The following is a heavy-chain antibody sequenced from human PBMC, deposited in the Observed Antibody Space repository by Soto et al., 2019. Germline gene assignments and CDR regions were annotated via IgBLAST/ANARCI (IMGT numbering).Heavy chain of an antibody. Sequence: QVQLVESGGGVVQPGRSLRLSCAASGFTFSSYGMHWVRQAPGKGLEWVAVISYDGSNKYYADSVKGRFTISRDNSKNTLYLQMNSLRAEDTAVYYCAKGPPYQPDYGMDVWGQGTTVTVSS. CDR1: GFTFSSYG. V-gene: IGHV3-30*18. CDR2: ISYDGSNK. J-gene: IGHJ6*02. CDR3: AKGPPYQPDYGMDV. D-gene: IGHD2-2*01.